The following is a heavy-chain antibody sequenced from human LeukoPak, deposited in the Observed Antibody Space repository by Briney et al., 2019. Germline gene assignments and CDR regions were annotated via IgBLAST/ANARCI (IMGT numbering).Heavy chain of an antibody. V-gene: IGHV4-4*07. Sequence: SETLSLTCTVSGGSISSYYWSWIRQPAGKGLEWIGRIYTSGSTNYNPSLKSRVTISVDTSKNQFSLKLSSVTAADTAVYYCASVDILTGYYTFDYWGQGTLVTVSS. CDR3: ASVDILTGYYTFDY. CDR2: IYTSGST. D-gene: IGHD3-9*01. J-gene: IGHJ4*02. CDR1: GGSISSYY.